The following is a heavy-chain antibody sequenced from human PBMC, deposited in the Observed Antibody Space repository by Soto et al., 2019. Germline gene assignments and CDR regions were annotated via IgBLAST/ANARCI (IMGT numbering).Heavy chain of an antibody. CDR2: IGYDGNEK. D-gene: IGHD2-15*01. CDR3: AKDVFSLNYFYAMDV. Sequence: QVQLVESGGGVVQPGTSLRLSCAASGFPFHNYGMSWVRQAPGKGLEWVAVIGYDGNEKYYADSVKGRFTISRDNSKDTIYLQMNSLRTEDTAVYYCAKDVFSLNYFYAMDVWGQGATVTVSS. V-gene: IGHV3-30*18. CDR1: GFPFHNYG. J-gene: IGHJ6*02.